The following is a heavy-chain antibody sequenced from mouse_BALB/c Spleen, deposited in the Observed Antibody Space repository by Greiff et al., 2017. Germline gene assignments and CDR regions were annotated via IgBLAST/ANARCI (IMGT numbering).Heavy chain of an antibody. CDR1: GDSITSGY. CDR2: ISYSGST. CDR3: ARYYYGSSYPFDY. J-gene: IGHJ2*01. V-gene: IGHV3-8*02. Sequence: EVKLMESGPSLVKPSQTLSLTCSVTGDSITSGYWNWIRKFPGNKLEYMGYISYSGSTYYNPSLKSRISITRDTSKNQYYLQLNSVTTEDTATYYCARYYYGSSYPFDYWGQGTTLTVSS. D-gene: IGHD1-1*01.